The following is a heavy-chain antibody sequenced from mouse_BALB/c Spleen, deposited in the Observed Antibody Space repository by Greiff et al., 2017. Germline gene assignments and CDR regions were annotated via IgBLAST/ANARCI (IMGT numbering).Heavy chain of an antibody. CDR2: INPSTGYT. CDR1: GYTFTSYW. Sequence: QVQLQQSGAELAKPGASVKMSCKASGYTFTSYWMHWVKQRPGQGLEWIGYINPSTGYTEYNQKFKDKATLTADKSSSTAYMQLSSLTSEDSAVYYCARWHYGSSPGVWGAGTTVTVSS. CDR3: ARWHYGSSPGV. J-gene: IGHJ1*01. V-gene: IGHV1-7*01. D-gene: IGHD1-1*01.